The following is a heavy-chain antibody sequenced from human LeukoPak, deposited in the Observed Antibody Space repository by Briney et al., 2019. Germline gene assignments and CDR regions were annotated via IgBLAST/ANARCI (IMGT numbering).Heavy chain of an antibody. J-gene: IGHJ4*02. Sequence: PGGSLRLSCAASGFTFSSFWIHWVRQVPGKGLVWVSRINSDGFSTSYADSVKGRFTISRDNAKSTLYLQMNSLRAEDTAVYYCARGTSGGYFDYWGQGTLVTVSS. V-gene: IGHV3-74*01. D-gene: IGHD1-26*01. CDR3: ARGTSGGYFDY. CDR1: GFTFSSFW. CDR2: INSDGFST.